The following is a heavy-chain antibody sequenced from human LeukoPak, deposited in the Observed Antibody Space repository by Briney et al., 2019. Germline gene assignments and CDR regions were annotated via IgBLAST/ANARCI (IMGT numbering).Heavy chain of an antibody. J-gene: IGHJ4*02. CDR1: GFTFSSYW. CDR3: ARDLNYDFWSGSLSFDY. V-gene: IGHV3-74*01. Sequence: GGSLRLSCAASGFTFSSYWMHWVRQAPGKGLVWVSRINSGGSSTSYADSVKGRFTISRDNAKNTLYLQMNSLRAEDTAVYYCARDLNYDFWSGSLSFDYWGQGTLVTVSS. CDR2: INSGGSST. D-gene: IGHD3-3*01.